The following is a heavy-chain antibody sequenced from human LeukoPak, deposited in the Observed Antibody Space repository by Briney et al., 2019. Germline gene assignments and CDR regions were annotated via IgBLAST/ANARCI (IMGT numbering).Heavy chain of an antibody. J-gene: IGHJ4*02. CDR2: IRYDGSNK. D-gene: IGHD3/OR15-3a*01. CDR1: GFTFSSYG. Sequence: PGGSLRLSCAASGFTFSSYGMHWVRQAPGKGLEWVAFIRYDGSNKYYADSVKGRFTISRDNSKNTLYLQMNSLRAEDAAVYYCAKASLDVRYFDYWGQGTLVTVSS. V-gene: IGHV3-30*02. CDR3: AKASLDVRYFDY.